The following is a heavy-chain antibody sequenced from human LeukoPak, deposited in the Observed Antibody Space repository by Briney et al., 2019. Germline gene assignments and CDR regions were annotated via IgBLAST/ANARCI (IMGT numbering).Heavy chain of an antibody. CDR3: AKVGHYYDSSGYSIGDAFDI. D-gene: IGHD3-22*01. J-gene: IGHJ3*02. V-gene: IGHV3-23*01. Sequence: GSQRLSCAASGLTFSSYAMSWVRQAPGMGLEWVSAISGIGGSTYYADSVKGRFTISRDNSKNTLYLQMNSLRAEDTAVYYCAKVGHYYDSSGYSIGDAFDIWGQGTMVTVSS. CDR2: ISGIGGST. CDR1: GLTFSSYA.